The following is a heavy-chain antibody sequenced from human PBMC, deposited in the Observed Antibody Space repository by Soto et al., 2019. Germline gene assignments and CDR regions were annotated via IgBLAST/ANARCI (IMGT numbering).Heavy chain of an antibody. J-gene: IGHJ6*02. CDR3: ARDLSWQGARGYDPPYYYYYGMDV. CDR1: GYSISSGYY. V-gene: IGHV4-38-2*02. D-gene: IGHD5-12*01. CDR2: IYHSGST. Sequence: PSETLSLTCAVSGYSISSGYYWGWIRQPPGKGLEWIGSIYHSGSTYYNPSLKSRVTISVDTSKNQFSLKLSSVTAADTAVYYCARDLSWQGARGYDPPYYYYYGMDVWGQGTTVTVSS.